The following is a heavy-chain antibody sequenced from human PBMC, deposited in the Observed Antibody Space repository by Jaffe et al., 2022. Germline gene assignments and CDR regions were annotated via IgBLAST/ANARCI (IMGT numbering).Heavy chain of an antibody. V-gene: IGHV4-34*01. CDR2: INHSGST. CDR1: GGSFSGYY. Sequence: QVQLQQWGAGLLKPSETLSLTCAVYGGSFSGYYWSWIRQPPGKGLEWIGEINHSGSTNYNPSLKSRVTISVDTSKNQFSLKLSSVTAADTAVYYCARGLGGYNFMLNYYYYYMDVWGKGTTVTVSS. D-gene: IGHD5-12*01. CDR3: ARGLGGYNFMLNYYYYYMDV. J-gene: IGHJ6*03.